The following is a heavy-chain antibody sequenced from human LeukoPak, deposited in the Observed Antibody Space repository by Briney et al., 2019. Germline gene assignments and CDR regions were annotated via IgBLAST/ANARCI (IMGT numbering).Heavy chain of an antibody. CDR2: LNPSGGTT. Sequence: GASVKVSCKASGYTFSNYYMHWVRQAPGQGLEWMGILNPSGGTTTYAQKFQGRVTMTRDTSTSTVYMELSSLRPEDTAVYYCARDKALLKGLVHYHFDYWGQGTLVTVLS. CDR3: ARDKALLKGLVHYHFDY. V-gene: IGHV1-46*01. CDR1: GYTFSNYY. J-gene: IGHJ4*02. D-gene: IGHD6-19*01.